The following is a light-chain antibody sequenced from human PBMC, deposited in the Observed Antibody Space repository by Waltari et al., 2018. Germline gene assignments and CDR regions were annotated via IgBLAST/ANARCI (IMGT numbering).Light chain of an antibody. V-gene: IGKV3-20*01. CDR3: QQYGHSPRT. CDR1: KSFSARY. Sequence: ETVLTQSPGTLSLSPGSTATLSCRASKSFSARYLAWYQQKPGQAPRLVMYATSTRATGIPDRFSGSGSGTDFTLTISRLEPEDFAVYYCQQYGHSPRTFGQGTKLEI. CDR2: ATS. J-gene: IGKJ2*01.